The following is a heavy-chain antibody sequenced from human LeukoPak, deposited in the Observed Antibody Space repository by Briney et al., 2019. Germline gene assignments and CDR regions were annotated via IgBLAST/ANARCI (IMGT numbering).Heavy chain of an antibody. CDR1: GFTFSTYG. J-gene: IGHJ4*02. Sequence: PGGSLRLSCAASGFTFSTYGMHWVRQAPGKGLEWVAVISSDGNHKYYVDSVKGRFTISRDNSKNTLYLQMNNLRAEDTAVYYCARGQQWHYYWGQGTLVTVSS. V-gene: IGHV3-30*03. CDR3: ARGQQWHYY. D-gene: IGHD6-19*01. CDR2: ISSDGNHK.